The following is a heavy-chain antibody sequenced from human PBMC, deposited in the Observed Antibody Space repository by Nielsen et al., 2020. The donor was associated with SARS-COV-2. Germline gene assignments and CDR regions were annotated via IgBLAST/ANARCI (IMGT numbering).Heavy chain of an antibody. J-gene: IGHJ5*02. CDR2: TSYDGNT. Sequence: SETLSLTCTVSGDSITSGGSNWSWIRHHPSRGLEWLGFTSYDGNTYSNPSLESRLIISVDTSENQFSLRLNSVTAADTAIYFCARGAAWFDPWGQGTRVTVSS. V-gene: IGHV4-31*03. CDR3: ARGAAWFDP. D-gene: IGHD2-15*01. CDR1: GDSITSGGSN.